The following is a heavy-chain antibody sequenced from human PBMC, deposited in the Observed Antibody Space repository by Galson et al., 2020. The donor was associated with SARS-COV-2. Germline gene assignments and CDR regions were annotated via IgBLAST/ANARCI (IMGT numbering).Heavy chain of an antibody. Sequence: KMSGPTLVKPTQTLTLTCNFSGFSLSDTGVGVGWIRQPPGQALEWLALVYWDADKRYRPSLKSRLTITKDTSKNQVVLTMANMDPVDTGTYYCAHKPPGGPVADAFDVWGRGTKVTVSS. CDR2: VYWDADK. J-gene: IGHJ3*01. CDR3: AHKPPGGPVADAFDV. D-gene: IGHD3-10*01. V-gene: IGHV2-5*02. CDR1: GFSLSDTGVG.